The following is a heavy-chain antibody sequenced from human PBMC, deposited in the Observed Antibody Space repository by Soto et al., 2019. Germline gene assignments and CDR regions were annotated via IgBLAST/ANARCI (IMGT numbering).Heavy chain of an antibody. Sequence: GGAPRLSCSASGFTFSSYAIHWVRQAPGKGLEWVAVISYDGSNKYYADSVKGRFTISRDNSKNTLYLQMNSLIAEDTAVYYCARDDYPYYDDSSGYHFDYWGQGALVTVSS. D-gene: IGHD3-22*01. CDR2: ISYDGSNK. J-gene: IGHJ4*02. CDR1: GFTFSSYA. V-gene: IGHV3-30-3*01. CDR3: ARDDYPYYDDSSGYHFDY.